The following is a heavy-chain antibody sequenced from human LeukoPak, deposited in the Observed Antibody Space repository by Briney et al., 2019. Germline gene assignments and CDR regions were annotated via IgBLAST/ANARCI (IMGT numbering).Heavy chain of an antibody. J-gene: IGHJ6*03. D-gene: IGHD3-22*01. CDR3: ARGAMIVVVGLDYYMDV. Sequence: GASVKVSCKASGYTFTGYYMHWVRQAPGQGLEWMGWINPNSGGTNYAQKFQGRVTMTRDTSISTAYMELSRLRSDDTAVYYCARGAMIVVVGLDYYMDVWGKGTTVTISS. CDR1: GYTFTGYY. CDR2: INPNSGGT. V-gene: IGHV1-2*02.